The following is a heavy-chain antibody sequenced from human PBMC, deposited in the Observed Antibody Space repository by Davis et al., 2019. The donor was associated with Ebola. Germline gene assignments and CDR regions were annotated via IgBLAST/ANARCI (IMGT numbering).Heavy chain of an antibody. CDR3: ARDRGGDYSFDY. J-gene: IGHJ4*02. CDR2: INAGNGNT. V-gene: IGHV1-3*01. CDR1: GYTFTSYA. D-gene: IGHD3-10*01. Sequence: ASVKVSCKASGYTFTSYAMHWVRQAPGQRLEWMGWINAGNGNTKYSQNFQGRVTITRDTSASTAYMELSSLRSEDTSVYYCARDRGGDYSFDYWGQGTLVTVSS.